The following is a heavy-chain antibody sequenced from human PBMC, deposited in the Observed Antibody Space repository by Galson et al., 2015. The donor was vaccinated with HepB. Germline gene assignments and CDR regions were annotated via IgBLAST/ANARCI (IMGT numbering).Heavy chain of an antibody. CDR1: GYTFTNYG. D-gene: IGHD3-10*01. Sequence: SVTVSCKASGYTFTNYGVTWVRQAPGQGLEWMGWISVHNGNTNYAQKFQGRFTMTTDPSTRTAYMELKSLRSDDTAVYYCARDLVIRLRVSHCMDVWGQGTTVSVSS. CDR3: ARDLVIRLRVSHCMDV. CDR2: ISVHNGNT. V-gene: IGHV1-18*01. J-gene: IGHJ6*02.